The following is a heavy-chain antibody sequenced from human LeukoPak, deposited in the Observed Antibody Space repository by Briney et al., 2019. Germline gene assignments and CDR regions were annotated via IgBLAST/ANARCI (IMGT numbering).Heavy chain of an antibody. CDR2: IGHEGTYQ. CDR3: ARGGDAFDV. CDR1: GLPFNNYG. V-gene: IGHV3-30*02. Sequence: GGSLRLSCIVSGLPFNNYGFHWFRRAPGKGLEWLAFIGHEGTYQHYADSVKGRFTISRDNSKNTLSLEMNSLRAEDTAVYYCARGGDAFDVWGQGTMVTVSS. J-gene: IGHJ3*01.